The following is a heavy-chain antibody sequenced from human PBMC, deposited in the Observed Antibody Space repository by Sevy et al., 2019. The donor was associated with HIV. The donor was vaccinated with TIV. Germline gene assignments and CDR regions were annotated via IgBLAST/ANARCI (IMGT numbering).Heavy chain of an antibody. CDR2: TRNKADSYTT. CDR3: ATHAGIAAAGRVVDY. J-gene: IGHJ4*02. Sequence: GESLKISCAASGFTFSDHYMEWVRQAPGKGLEWVGRTRNKADSYTTEYAASVKGRFTIPRDDSKNSLYLQMNSLKTEDTAVYYCATHAGIAAAGRVVDYWGQGSLVTVSS. V-gene: IGHV3-72*01. CDR1: GFTFSDHY. D-gene: IGHD6-13*01.